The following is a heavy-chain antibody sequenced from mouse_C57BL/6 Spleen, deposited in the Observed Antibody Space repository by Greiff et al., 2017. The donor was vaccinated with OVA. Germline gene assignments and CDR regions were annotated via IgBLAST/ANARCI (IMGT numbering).Heavy chain of an antibody. CDR1: GYSITSGYY. V-gene: IGHV3-6*01. CDR3: ARGRTGSYAMDY. J-gene: IGHJ4*01. D-gene: IGHD4-1*01. Sequence: EVKLLESGPGLVKPSQSLSLTCSVTGYSITSGYYWNWIRQFPGNKLEWMGYISYDGSNNYNPSLKNRISITRDTSKNQFFLKLNSVTTEDTATYYCARGRTGSYAMDYWGQGTSVTVSS. CDR2: ISYDGSN.